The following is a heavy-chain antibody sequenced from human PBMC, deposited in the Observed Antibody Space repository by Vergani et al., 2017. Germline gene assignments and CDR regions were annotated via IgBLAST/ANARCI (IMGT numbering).Heavy chain of an antibody. CDR1: GGSFSGYY. CDR3: ARTKPQTDIPATERVRDAFDI. CDR2: INHSGST. J-gene: IGHJ3*02. D-gene: IGHD2-2*01. Sequence: QVQLQQWGAELLKPSETLSLTCAVYGGSFSGYYWSWIRQPPGKGLEWIGEINHSGSTNYNPSLKSRVTISVDTSKNQFSLKLSSVTAADTAVYYCARTKPQTDIPATERVRDAFDIWGQGTMVTVSS. V-gene: IGHV4-34*01.